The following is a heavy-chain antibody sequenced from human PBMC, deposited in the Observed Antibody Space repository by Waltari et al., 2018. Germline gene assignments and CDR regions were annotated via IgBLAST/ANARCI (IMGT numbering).Heavy chain of an antibody. Sequence: QVQLQESGPGLVKPSQTLAPTCAVSGASVRSGDFCWIWIRQPPGKGLEWIGYICYSGSTYYNPSLKSRLSMSVDTSKNQFSLNLNSVTAADTAMYYCARAVSIDRIVVVTHFDYWGQGTLVTVSS. CDR3: ARAVSIDRIVVVTHFDY. D-gene: IGHD3-22*01. CDR2: ICYSGST. V-gene: IGHV4-30-4*08. CDR1: GASVRSGDFC. J-gene: IGHJ4*02.